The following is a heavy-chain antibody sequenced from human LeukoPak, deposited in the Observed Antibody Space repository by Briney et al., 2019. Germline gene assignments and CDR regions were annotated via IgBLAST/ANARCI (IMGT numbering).Heavy chain of an antibody. V-gene: IGHV4-39*01. CDR1: GGSISISSYY. CDR3: ARGGSSVAS. J-gene: IGHJ4*02. Sequence: PSETLSLTCTVSGGSISISSYYWGWIRQPPGKGLEWIGNIYYSGSTYYNPSLKSRVTISVDTSKNQFSLKLSSVTAADTAVYYCARGGSSVASWGQGTLVTVSS. D-gene: IGHD6-19*01. CDR2: IYYSGST.